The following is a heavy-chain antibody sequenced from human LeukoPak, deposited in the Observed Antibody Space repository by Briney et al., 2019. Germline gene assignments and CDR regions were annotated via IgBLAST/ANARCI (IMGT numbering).Heavy chain of an antibody. D-gene: IGHD3-3*01. CDR2: ISGSGGST. Sequence: GRSLRLSCAASGFTFSSYAMSWVRQAPGKGLEWVSAISGSGGSTYYADSVKGRFTISRDNSKNTLYLQMNSLRAEGTAVYYCAREPHDFWSGYPRVRGAFDIWGQGTMVTVSS. CDR1: GFTFSSYA. CDR3: AREPHDFWSGYPRVRGAFDI. J-gene: IGHJ3*02. V-gene: IGHV3-23*01.